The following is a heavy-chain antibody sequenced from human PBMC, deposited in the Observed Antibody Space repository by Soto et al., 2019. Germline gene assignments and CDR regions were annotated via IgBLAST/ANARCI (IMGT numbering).Heavy chain of an antibody. CDR3: ARGRRGGIAARLYDFDY. CDR1: GGSFSGYY. V-gene: IGHV4-34*01. D-gene: IGHD6-6*01. J-gene: IGHJ4*02. CDR2: INHSGST. Sequence: SETLSLTCAVYGGSFSGYYWSWIRQPPGKGLEWIGEINHSGSTNYNPSLKSRVTISVDTSKNQFSLKLSSVTAADTAVYYCARGRRGGIAARLYDFDYWGQGTLVT.